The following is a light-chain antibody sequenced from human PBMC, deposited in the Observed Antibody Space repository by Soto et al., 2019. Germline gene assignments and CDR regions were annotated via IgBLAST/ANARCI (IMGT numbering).Light chain of an antibody. J-gene: IGLJ2*01. CDR1: SSDVGGYNY. CDR3: SSYAGSNGVV. V-gene: IGLV2-8*01. CDR2: DVN. Sequence: QSALTQPPSASGSPGQTVTITCTGTSSDVGGYNYVSWYQQHPGKAPKLMIYDVNKRPPGVPDRFSGSKSGNTASLTDSGLQAEDEADYYCSSYAGSNGVVFGGGTKVTVL.